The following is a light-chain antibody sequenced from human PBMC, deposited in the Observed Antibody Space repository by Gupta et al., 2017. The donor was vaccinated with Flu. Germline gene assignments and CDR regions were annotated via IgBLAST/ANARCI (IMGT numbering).Light chain of an antibody. V-gene: IGLV2-14*01. J-gene: IGLJ3*02. CDR2: EVS. CDR1: SSEVGGYND. CDR3: GSYTSSSRWV. Sequence: HSALTQPASVSGSPGPSLTISCTGASSEVGGYNDVCWYQQQPGKAPKLMIYEVSKRPAGVSNRFAGSKSGNTASLTIAGLQAEDEDDYYCGSYTSSSRWVFGGGTKLTVL.